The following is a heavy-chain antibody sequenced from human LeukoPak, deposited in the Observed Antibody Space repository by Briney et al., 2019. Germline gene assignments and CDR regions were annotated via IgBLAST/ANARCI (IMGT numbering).Heavy chain of an antibody. CDR1: GGSISSSSYY. CDR3: ARLWFGVGGFFDY. D-gene: IGHD3-10*01. CDR2: IYYSGST. V-gene: IGHV4-39*07. Sequence: KPSETLSLTCTVSGGSISSSSYYWGWIRQPPGKGLEWIGSIYYSGSTYYNPSLKSRVTISVDRSKNQFSLKLSSVTAADTAVYYCARLWFGVGGFFDYWGQGTLVTVSS. J-gene: IGHJ4*02.